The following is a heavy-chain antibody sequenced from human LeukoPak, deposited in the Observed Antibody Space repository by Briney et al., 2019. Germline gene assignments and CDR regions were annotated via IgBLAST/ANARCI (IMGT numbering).Heavy chain of an antibody. D-gene: IGHD5-12*01. V-gene: IGHV3-23*01. CDR2: IGSDGDR. CDR1: GFAFRSYA. J-gene: IGHJ4*02. Sequence: GGSLRLSCTASGFAFRSYAMAWVRQAPGKGLEGVAAIGSDGDRVHEDSVKGRFTISRDNSKSTLYPQMDNLRAEDTAVYFCAKSAGVATIYFDSWGQGALVTVSS. CDR3: AKSAGVATIYFDS.